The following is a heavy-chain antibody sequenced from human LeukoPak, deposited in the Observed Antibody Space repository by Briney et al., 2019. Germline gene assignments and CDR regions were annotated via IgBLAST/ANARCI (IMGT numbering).Heavy chain of an antibody. Sequence: SETLSLTCAVSGYSISSGYYWGWIRQPPGKGLEWIGTIYRSGSTYSNPSLKSRVTISVDTSKNQFSLKLSSVAAADTAVYYCARVSYDGGSKFDYWGQGTLVTVSS. CDR2: IYRSGST. D-gene: IGHD5-18*01. V-gene: IGHV4-38-2*01. CDR3: ARVSYDGGSKFDY. CDR1: GYSISSGYY. J-gene: IGHJ4*02.